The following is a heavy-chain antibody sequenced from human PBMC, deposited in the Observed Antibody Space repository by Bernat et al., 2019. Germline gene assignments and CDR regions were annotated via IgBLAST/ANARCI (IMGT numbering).Heavy chain of an antibody. D-gene: IGHD2-15*01. CDR2: ISYDGSNK. Sequence: QVQLVESGGGLVKPGGSLRLSCAASGFIFSNYGMHWVRQAPGKGLEWVAVISYDGSNKYYADSVKGRFTISRDNSKNTLYLQMNSLRVEDTAVYYCANGRSSRRQNFDDWGQGALVTVSS. V-gene: IGHV3-30*18. CDR1: GFIFSNYG. CDR3: ANGRSSRRQNFDD. J-gene: IGHJ4*02.